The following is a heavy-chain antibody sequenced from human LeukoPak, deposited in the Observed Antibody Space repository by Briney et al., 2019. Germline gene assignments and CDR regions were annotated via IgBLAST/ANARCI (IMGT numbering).Heavy chain of an antibody. CDR1: GFTFSSYG. CDR3: ARELDYYYYMDV. V-gene: IGHV3-33*01. CDR2: IWYDGSNK. J-gene: IGHJ6*03. Sequence: GGSLRLSCAASGFTFSSYGMHWVRQAPGKGLEGVAVIWYDGSNKYYADSVKGRFTISRDNSKNTLYLQMNSLRAEDTAVYYCARELDYYYYMDVWGKGTTVTVSS. D-gene: IGHD1-1*01.